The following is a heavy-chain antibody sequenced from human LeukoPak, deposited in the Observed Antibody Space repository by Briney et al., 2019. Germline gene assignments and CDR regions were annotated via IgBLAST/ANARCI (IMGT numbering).Heavy chain of an antibody. CDR1: GYTFTDYY. Sequence: ASVKVSCKASGYTFTDYYMHWVRQAPGQGLEWMGWLNPNSGDTNYAQKFQGRVSMTRDTAISTAYMDLSDLRSDDTAVYYCARGRNIEMTTMSGGSDYWGQGTLVTVSS. V-gene: IGHV1-2*02. CDR3: ARGRNIEMTTMSGGSDY. CDR2: LNPNSGDT. J-gene: IGHJ4*02. D-gene: IGHD5-24*01.